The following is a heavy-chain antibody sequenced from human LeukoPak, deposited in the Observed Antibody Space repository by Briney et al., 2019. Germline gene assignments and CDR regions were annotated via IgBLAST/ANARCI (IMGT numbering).Heavy chain of an antibody. CDR1: GFIFNNYA. CDR2: ISWNSGSI. Sequence: HPGGSLRLSCAGSGFIFNNYAMHWVRHPPGKGLEWVSGISWNSGSIDYADSVKGRFTISRDNAKSSLYLQMNSLRAEDTAVYYCARVGGSSWDWGQGTLVTVSS. D-gene: IGHD6-6*01. V-gene: IGHV3-9*01. J-gene: IGHJ4*02. CDR3: ARVGGSSWD.